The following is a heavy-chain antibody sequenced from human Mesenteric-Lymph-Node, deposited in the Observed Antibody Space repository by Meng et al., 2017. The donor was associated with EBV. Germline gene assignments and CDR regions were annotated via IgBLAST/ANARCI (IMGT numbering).Heavy chain of an antibody. V-gene: IGHV1-3*01. J-gene: IGHJ4*02. CDR3: ARGRTTVTSRYFDY. Sequence: VQCVQSGAEVKKPGASVKVSCKASGYTFTTYAMHWLRQAPGQSLEWMGWINVGSGDTKYLQKLQGRVTITRDTSASTTYLELSSLRSEDTAVYYCARGRTTVTSRYFDYWGQGSLVTVSS. CDR2: INVGSGDT. CDR1: GYTFTTYA. D-gene: IGHD4-17*01.